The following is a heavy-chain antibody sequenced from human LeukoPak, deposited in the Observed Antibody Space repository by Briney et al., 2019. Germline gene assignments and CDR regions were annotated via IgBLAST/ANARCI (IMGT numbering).Heavy chain of an antibody. D-gene: IGHD2-15*01. CDR3: AGEGSRYCSGGSCYSS. CDR1: GGSISSGSYY. J-gene: IGHJ5*02. CDR2: IYTSGST. V-gene: IGHV4-61*02. Sequence: PSQXLSLTCTVSGGSISSGSYYWRWIRQPAGKGLERIGRIYTSGSTNYNPSIKSRVTISVDTYKKQFSLKLSSVTAADTAVYYCAGEGSRYCSGGSCYSSWGQGTLVTVSS.